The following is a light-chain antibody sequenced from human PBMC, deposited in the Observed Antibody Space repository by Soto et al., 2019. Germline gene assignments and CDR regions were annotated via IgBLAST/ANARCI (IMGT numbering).Light chain of an antibody. CDR2: GAS. CDR3: QQYNDWPLS. V-gene: IGKV3-15*01. J-gene: IGKJ4*01. CDR1: QSVSSN. Sequence: DIVMTQSPATLSVSPGERATLSCRASQSVSSNLAWYQQRPGQAPRLLIYGASTRATGITARISGSGSGTEFTLTISSRQSEDFAVYYCQQYNDWPLSFGGGTKVEIK.